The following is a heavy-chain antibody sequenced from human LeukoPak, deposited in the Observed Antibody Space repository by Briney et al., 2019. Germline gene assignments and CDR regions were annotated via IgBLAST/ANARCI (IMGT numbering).Heavy chain of an antibody. Sequence: ASVKLSCKASGYTFTSYGISWVPQAPGQGLEWMGWISSYNGNTNYAQKLQGRATMTTDTSTRTAYMELRSLRSDDTAVYYCARGSFPSDDILTGPFDNWGQGTLVTVSS. J-gene: IGHJ4*02. D-gene: IGHD3-9*01. V-gene: IGHV1-18*01. CDR2: ISSYNGNT. CDR3: ARGSFPSDDILTGPFDN. CDR1: GYTFTSYG.